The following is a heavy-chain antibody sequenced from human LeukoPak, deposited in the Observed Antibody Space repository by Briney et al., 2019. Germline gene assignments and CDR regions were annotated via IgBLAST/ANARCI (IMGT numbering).Heavy chain of an antibody. D-gene: IGHD2-8*02. CDR2: ISYDGSNK. V-gene: IGHV3-30*04. CDR1: GFTFSSYA. CDR3: ARAWSRVDPFDM. J-gene: IGHJ3*02. Sequence: GGSLRLSCAASGFTFSSYAMHWVRQAPGKGLEWVAVISYDGSNKYYADSVKGRFTISRDNANNSLYLEMNSQRAEDTAVYYCARAWSRVDPFDMWGQGTMVTVSS.